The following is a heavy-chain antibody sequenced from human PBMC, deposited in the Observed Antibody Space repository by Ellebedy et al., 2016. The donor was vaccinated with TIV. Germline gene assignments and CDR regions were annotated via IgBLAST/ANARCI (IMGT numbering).Heavy chain of an antibody. CDR2: INHSGST. CDR3: ARVPDHSGTYSFYYYYYMDV. V-gene: IGHV4-34*01. CDR1: GGSFSGYY. Sequence: GSLRLSXAVYGGSFSGYYWSWIRQPPGKGLEWIGEINHSGSTNYSPSLKSRLTISVDTSKNQFSLKLSSVTAADTAVYYCARVPDHSGTYSFYYYYYMDVWGEGTTVTVSS. J-gene: IGHJ6*03. D-gene: IGHD3-10*01.